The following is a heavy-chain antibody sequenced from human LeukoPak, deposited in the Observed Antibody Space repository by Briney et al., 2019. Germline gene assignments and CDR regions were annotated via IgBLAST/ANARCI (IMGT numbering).Heavy chain of an antibody. Sequence: PGGSLRLSCAASGFTFSSYAMSWVRQAPGKGLEWVSAISGSGGSTYYADSVKGRFTISRDNSKNTLYLQMNSLRAEDTAVYYCAKLGPPTVVTRDGGYYMDVWGKGTTVTVSS. D-gene: IGHD4-23*01. CDR3: AKLGPPTVVTRDGGYYMDV. V-gene: IGHV3-23*01. CDR1: GFTFSSYA. CDR2: ISGSGGST. J-gene: IGHJ6*03.